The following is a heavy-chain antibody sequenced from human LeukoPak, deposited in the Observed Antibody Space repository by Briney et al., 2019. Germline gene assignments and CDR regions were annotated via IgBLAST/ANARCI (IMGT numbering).Heavy chain of an antibody. V-gene: IGHV3-21*01. J-gene: IGHJ4*02. CDR1: GFTFSSYS. CDR2: ISSSSSYI. CDR3: ARANYDSSGYYYPLDY. Sequence: AGGSLRLSCAASGFTFSSYSMNWVRQAPGKGLEWVSSISSSSSYIYYADSVKGRFTISRDNAKNSLYLQMNSLRAEDTAVYYCARANYDSSGYYYPLDYWGQGTLVTVSS. D-gene: IGHD3-22*01.